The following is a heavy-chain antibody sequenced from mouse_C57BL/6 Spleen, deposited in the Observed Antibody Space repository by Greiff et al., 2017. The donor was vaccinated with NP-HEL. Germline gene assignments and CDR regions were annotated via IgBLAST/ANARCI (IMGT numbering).Heavy chain of an antibody. J-gene: IGHJ4*01. CDR3: AKGGESNYDAMDY. D-gene: IGHD2-5*01. CDR2: ISSGSSTI. V-gene: IGHV5-17*01. CDR1: GFTFSDYG. Sequence: EVQLVESGGGLVKPGGSLKLSCAASGFTFSDYGMHWVRQAPEKGLEWVAYISSGSSTIYYADTVKGRFTISRDNAKNTLFLQMTSLRSEDTAMYYCAKGGESNYDAMDYLGQGTSVTVSA.